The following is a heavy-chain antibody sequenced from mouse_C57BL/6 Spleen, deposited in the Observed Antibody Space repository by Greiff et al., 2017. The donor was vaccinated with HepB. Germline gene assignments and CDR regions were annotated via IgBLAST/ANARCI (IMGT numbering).Heavy chain of an antibody. J-gene: IGHJ1*03. CDR1: GYTFTSYW. V-gene: IGHV1-74*01. D-gene: IGHD1-1*01. CDR2: IHPSDSDT. Sequence: QVQLQQPGAELVKPGASVKVSCKASGYTFTSYWMHWVKQRPGQGLEWIGRIHPSDSDTNYNQKFKGKATLTVDKSSSTAYMQLSSLTSEDSAVYYCSIGVTTVVADWYFDVWGTGTTVTVSS. CDR3: SIGVTTVVADWYFDV.